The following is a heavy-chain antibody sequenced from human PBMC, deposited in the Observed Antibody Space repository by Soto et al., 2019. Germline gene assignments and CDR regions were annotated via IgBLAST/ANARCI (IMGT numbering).Heavy chain of an antibody. D-gene: IGHD3-22*01. CDR3: ARVLSQHDSSGSHPDY. J-gene: IGHJ4*02. Sequence: SVKVSCKASGGTFSSYAISWVRQAPGQGLEWMGGIIPIFGTANYAQKFQGRVTITADESTSTAYMELSSLRSEDTAVYYCARVLSQHDSSGSHPDYWGQGTLVTVSS. CDR1: GGTFSSYA. V-gene: IGHV1-69*13. CDR2: IIPIFGTA.